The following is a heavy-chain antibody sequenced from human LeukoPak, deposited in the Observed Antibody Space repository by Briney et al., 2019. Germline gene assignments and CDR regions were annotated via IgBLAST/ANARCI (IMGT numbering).Heavy chain of an antibody. CDR3: ARPDYQDTGDYSYVEYFQH. CDR2: INPTSGST. Sequence: ASAKVSCKTAGYIFNSHFLHWVRQAPGQGREWIGGINPTSGSTRYAQKFQGRLTMTGDTSTSTVNMDLTSLTYEDTAVYYCARPDYQDTGDYSYVEYFQHWGQGTLVTVSS. V-gene: IGHV1-46*02. J-gene: IGHJ1*01. CDR1: GYIFNSHF. D-gene: IGHD3-22*01.